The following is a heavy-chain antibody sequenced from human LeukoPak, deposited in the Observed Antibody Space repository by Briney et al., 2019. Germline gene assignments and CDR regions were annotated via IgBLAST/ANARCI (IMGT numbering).Heavy chain of an antibody. V-gene: IGHV4-39*01. D-gene: IGHD2-21*01. J-gene: IGHJ4*02. CDR1: AGSISSSDYY. CDR3: ARHLWSPNPFDY. Sequence: SETLSLTCSVSAGSISSSDYYWGWIRQPPGKGLEWIGSISYRGNTYYNPSLKSRVTISVDTSRNQFSLQLTSVTAADTAVYSCARHLWSPNPFDYSAQGTLVTVSS. CDR2: ISYRGNT.